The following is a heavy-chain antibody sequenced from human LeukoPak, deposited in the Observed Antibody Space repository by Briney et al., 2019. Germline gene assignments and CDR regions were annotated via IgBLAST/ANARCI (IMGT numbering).Heavy chain of an antibody. Sequence: ASVKVSCKASGYTFSGYYMYWVRRAPGQGLEWMGWINPNSGGTNYAQKFQGRVTMTRDTSISTAYMELSRLRSDDTAVYYCARGRTKEQLAPDWDWFDPWGQGTLVTVSS. J-gene: IGHJ5*02. CDR1: GYTFSGYY. D-gene: IGHD6-6*01. CDR2: INPNSGGT. CDR3: ARGRTKEQLAPDWDWFDP. V-gene: IGHV1-2*02.